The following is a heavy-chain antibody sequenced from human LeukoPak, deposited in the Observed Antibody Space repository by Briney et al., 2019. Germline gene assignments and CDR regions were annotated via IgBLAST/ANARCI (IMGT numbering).Heavy chain of an antibody. CDR2: ISDSGGST. J-gene: IGHJ4*02. Sequence: GGTLRLSCAASGFTFSSYAMSWVRQAPGKGLEWVSAISDSGGSTYYADSVKGWFTISRDNAKNSLYLQMNSLRVEDTAVYYCARDGRMATTDTEQFDYWGQGTLVTVSS. CDR1: GFTFSSYA. CDR3: ARDGRMATTDTEQFDY. D-gene: IGHD5-24*01. V-gene: IGHV3-23*01.